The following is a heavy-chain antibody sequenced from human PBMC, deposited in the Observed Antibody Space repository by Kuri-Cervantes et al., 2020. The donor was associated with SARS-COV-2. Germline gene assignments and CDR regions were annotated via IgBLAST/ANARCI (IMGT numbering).Heavy chain of an antibody. CDR1: GYTLTELS. J-gene: IGHJ2*01. D-gene: IGHD3-22*01. V-gene: IGHV1-24*01. CDR2: FDPEDGET. CDR3: ATAYRGYHYWYFDL. Sequence: ASVKVSCKVSGYTLTELSMHWVRQAPGKGLEWMGGFDPEDGETIYAQKFQGRVTMTEDTSTDTAYMELSSLRSEETAVYYCATAYRGYHYWYFDLWGRGTLVTVSS.